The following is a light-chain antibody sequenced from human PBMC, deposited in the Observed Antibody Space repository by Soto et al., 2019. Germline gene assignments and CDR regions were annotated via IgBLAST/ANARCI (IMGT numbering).Light chain of an antibody. CDR1: SSDVGTYNY. CDR3: FSYAGYYTLL. V-gene: IGLV2-11*01. J-gene: IGLJ2*01. Sequence: QPVLTQPRSVSGSPGQSVTISCTGTSSDVGTYNYVSWYQQHPGKAPKLMIFDVYKRPSGVPDRFSGSKSGDTASLTISGLQADDEADYYCFSYAGYYTLLFGGGTKVTVL. CDR2: DVY.